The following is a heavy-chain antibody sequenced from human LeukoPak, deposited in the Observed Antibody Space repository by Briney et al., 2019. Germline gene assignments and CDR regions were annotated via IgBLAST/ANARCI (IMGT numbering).Heavy chain of an antibody. CDR2: ISWNSGSI. J-gene: IGHJ4*02. CDR1: GFTFDDYA. CDR3: AKASRVVDYFDY. V-gene: IGHV3-9*01. Sequence: PGRSPRLSCAASGFTFDDYAMHWVRQAPGKGLEWVSGISWNSGSIGYTDSVRGRFTISRDNAKNSLYLQMNSLRPEDTALYYCAKASRVVDYFDYWGQGTLVTVSS. D-gene: IGHD2-2*01.